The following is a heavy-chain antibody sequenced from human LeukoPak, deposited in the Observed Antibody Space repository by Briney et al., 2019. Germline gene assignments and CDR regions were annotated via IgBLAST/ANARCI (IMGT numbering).Heavy chain of an antibody. Sequence: SETLSLTCTVSGGSPTSYYWSWIRQPPGKGLEWIGYIYYSGSTNYNPSLKSRVTISVDTSKNQFSLKLSSVTAADTAVYYCARDEDYYDSSGYYGAFDIWGQGTMVTVSS. J-gene: IGHJ3*02. D-gene: IGHD3-22*01. CDR2: IYYSGST. V-gene: IGHV4-59*01. CDR3: ARDEDYYDSSGYYGAFDI. CDR1: GGSPTSYY.